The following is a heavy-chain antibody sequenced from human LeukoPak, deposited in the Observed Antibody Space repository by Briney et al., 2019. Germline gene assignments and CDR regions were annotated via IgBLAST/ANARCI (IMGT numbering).Heavy chain of an antibody. CDR1: GGSISSYY. J-gene: IGHJ6*02. V-gene: IGHV4-59*01. D-gene: IGHD6-13*01. CDR2: IYYSGST. Sequence: SETLSLTCTVSGGSISSYYWSWIRQPPGKGLGWIGYIYYSGSTNYNPSLKSRVTISVDTSKNQFSLKLSSVTAADTAVYYCARVRFGYSSSWFSKDYYYGMDVWGQGTTVTVSS. CDR3: ARVRFGYSSSWFSKDYYYGMDV.